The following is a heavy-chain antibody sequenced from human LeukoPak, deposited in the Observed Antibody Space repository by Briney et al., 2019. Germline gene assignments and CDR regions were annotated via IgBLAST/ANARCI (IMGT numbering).Heavy chain of an antibody. CDR1: GLIFSNYA. V-gene: IGHV3-30-3*01. Sequence: GRSLRLSYAAPGLIFSNYAMNWVRRAPGKGLEWVAVISSDGSNKFYADSVKGRFTVSRDNSKNTLFLQMNSLRVEDTAVYYCARDNDPDYTSSPGWFDSWGQGTQVTVSS. D-gene: IGHD2-2*02. CDR3: ARDNDPDYTSSPGWFDS. J-gene: IGHJ5*01. CDR2: ISSDGSNK.